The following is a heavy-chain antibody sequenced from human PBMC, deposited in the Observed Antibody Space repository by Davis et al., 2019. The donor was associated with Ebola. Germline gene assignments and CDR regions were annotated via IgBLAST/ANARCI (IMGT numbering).Heavy chain of an antibody. J-gene: IGHJ4*02. Sequence: MPSETLSLTCTVSGGSISSYYWTWIRQPPGKGLEWIGYIYYSGSTNYNPSLKSRVTISVDTSKNQFSLKLSSVTAADTAIYYCVRSVPPVSSTSTSGDYLDYWGQGTQVTVSS. V-gene: IGHV4-59*12. D-gene: IGHD6-6*01. CDR3: VRSVPPVSSTSTSGDYLDY. CDR2: IYYSGST. CDR1: GGSISSYY.